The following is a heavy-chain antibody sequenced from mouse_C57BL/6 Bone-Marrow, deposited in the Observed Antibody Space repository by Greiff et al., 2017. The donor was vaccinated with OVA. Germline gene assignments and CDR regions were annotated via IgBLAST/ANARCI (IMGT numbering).Heavy chain of an antibody. Sequence: VHVKQSGTVLARPGASVKMSCKTSGYTFTSYWMHWVKQRPGQGLEWIGAIYPGNSDTSYNQKFKGKATLTAVTSASTAYMELSSLTNEDSAVYYGTGSWPQWLIRYWYFDVWGTGTTVTVSS. D-gene: IGHD2-3*01. J-gene: IGHJ1*03. CDR1: GYTFTSYW. CDR2: IYPGNSDT. V-gene: IGHV1-5*01. CDR3: TGSWPQWLIRYWYFDV.